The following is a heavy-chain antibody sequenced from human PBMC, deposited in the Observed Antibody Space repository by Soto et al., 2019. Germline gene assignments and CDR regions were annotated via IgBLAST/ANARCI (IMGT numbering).Heavy chain of an antibody. Sequence: GGSLRLSCTASGFTFGDYAMSWVRQAPGKGLEWVGFIRSKAYGGTTEYAASVKGRFTISRDDSKSIAYLQMNSLKTEDTAVYYCTRDEPSAVVLTQFDYWGQGTLVTVSS. CDR1: GFTFGDYA. CDR3: TRDEPSAVVLTQFDY. D-gene: IGHD2-15*01. J-gene: IGHJ4*02. V-gene: IGHV3-49*04. CDR2: IRSKAYGGTT.